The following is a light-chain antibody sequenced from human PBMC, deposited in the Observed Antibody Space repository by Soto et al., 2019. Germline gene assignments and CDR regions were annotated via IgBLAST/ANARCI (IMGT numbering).Light chain of an antibody. J-gene: IGKJ4*01. CDR2: GAS. V-gene: IGKV3-15*01. CDR1: QSVNSN. CDR3: QQYNNWPLT. Sequence: EIAMTQSPATLSVSPGERATLSCRASQSVNSNLAWYQQKPGQAPRLLIYGASTRATGIPARFSGSGSGTELPVNISSLQSEDFAVYYCQQYNNWPLTFGGGTKVEIK.